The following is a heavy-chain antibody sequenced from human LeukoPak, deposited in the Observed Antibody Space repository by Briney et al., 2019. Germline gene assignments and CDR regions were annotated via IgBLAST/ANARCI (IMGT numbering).Heavy chain of an antibody. Sequence: GASVKVSCKASGYTFTTYGLSWVRQAPGQGLEWLGWISTYDDNIKYAQSLQGRLTLTIDTPTSTAYMELRSLTSDDTAVYYCARETYSNILTGTDYWGPGTLVTVSS. D-gene: IGHD3-9*01. CDR1: GYTFTTYG. J-gene: IGHJ4*02. CDR2: ISTYDDNI. CDR3: ARETYSNILTGTDY. V-gene: IGHV1-18*01.